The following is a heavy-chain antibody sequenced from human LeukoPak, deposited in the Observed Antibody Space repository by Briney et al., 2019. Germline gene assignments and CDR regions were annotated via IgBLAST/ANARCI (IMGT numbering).Heavy chain of an antibody. CDR3: TSICGGYCYFFYYGLDV. D-gene: IGHD2-21*02. J-gene: IGHJ6*02. V-gene: IGHV3-23*01. Sequence: AGGSLRLSCAASGFTFSNYAMSWVRQAPGKGLEWVSTISDSSGATFYADSVKGRFTISRDNSKNTLYLQMNSLRAEDTAVYYCTSICGGYCYFFYYGLDVWGQGTTVTVSS. CDR1: GFTFSNYA. CDR2: ISDSSGAT.